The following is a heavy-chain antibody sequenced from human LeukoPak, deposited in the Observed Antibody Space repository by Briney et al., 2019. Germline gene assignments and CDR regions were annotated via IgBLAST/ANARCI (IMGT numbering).Heavy chain of an antibody. J-gene: IGHJ6*02. CDR3: ATQQQLVPDYYYYGMDV. CDR2: MNPNSGNT. CDR1: GYTFTSYD. V-gene: IGHV1-8*01. Sequence: ASVKVSCKASGYTFTSYDINWVRQATGQGLEWMGWMNPNSGNTGYAQKFQGRVTMTRNTSISTAYMELSSLRSEDTAVYYCATQQQLVPDYYYYGMDVWGQGTTVTVSS. D-gene: IGHD6-13*01.